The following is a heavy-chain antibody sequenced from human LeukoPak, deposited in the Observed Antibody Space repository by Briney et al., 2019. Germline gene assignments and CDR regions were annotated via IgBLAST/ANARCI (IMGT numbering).Heavy chain of an antibody. D-gene: IGHD3-9*01. CDR1: GGSISSYY. CDR3: ARGKPDILTADP. Sequence: PSETLSLTCTVSGGSISSYYWSWIRQPPGKGLEWIGYIYYSGSTNYNPSLKSRVTISVDTSKNQFSLKLGSVTAADTAVYYCARGKPDILTADPWGQGTLVTVSS. J-gene: IGHJ5*02. CDR2: IYYSGST. V-gene: IGHV4-59*01.